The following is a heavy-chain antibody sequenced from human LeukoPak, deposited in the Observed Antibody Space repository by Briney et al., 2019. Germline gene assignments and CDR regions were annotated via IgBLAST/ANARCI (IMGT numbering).Heavy chain of an antibody. Sequence: GGSLRLSCAASGFTFSSYGMHWVRQAPGKGLEWVAVISYDGSNKYYADSVKGRFTISRDNSKNTLYLQMNSLRAEDTAVHYCAKDLVRTAIDYWGQGTLVTVSS. D-gene: IGHD6-25*01. CDR1: GFTFSSYG. CDR2: ISYDGSNK. J-gene: IGHJ4*02. V-gene: IGHV3-30*18. CDR3: AKDLVRTAIDY.